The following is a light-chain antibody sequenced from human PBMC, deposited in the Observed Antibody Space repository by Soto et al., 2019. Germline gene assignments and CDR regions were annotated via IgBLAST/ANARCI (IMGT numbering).Light chain of an antibody. CDR1: SSDVGGYHF. Sequence: QSVLTQPASVSGSPGQSITISCTGTSSDVGGYHFVSWYQQHPGKAPKLMIYEVSNRPSGVSNRFSGSKSGNTASLTISGLQAEDEAGYYCSSYASSSTRVFGTGTKLTVL. CDR3: SSYASSSTRV. V-gene: IGLV2-14*01. CDR2: EVS. J-gene: IGLJ1*01.